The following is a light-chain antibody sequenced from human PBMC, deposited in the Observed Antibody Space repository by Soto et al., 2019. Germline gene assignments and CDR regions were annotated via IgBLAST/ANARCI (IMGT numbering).Light chain of an antibody. CDR2: KAS. CDR1: QSINNY. J-gene: IGKJ1*01. Sequence: DIPMTQSPSTLSASVGDRVTITCRASQSINNYLAWYQQKPGKAPKLLIYKASTLESGVPSRFGGSGSGTEFTLSISSLQPDDFATYYCQQYETFPRTFGQGTKVEIK. V-gene: IGKV1-5*03. CDR3: QQYETFPRT.